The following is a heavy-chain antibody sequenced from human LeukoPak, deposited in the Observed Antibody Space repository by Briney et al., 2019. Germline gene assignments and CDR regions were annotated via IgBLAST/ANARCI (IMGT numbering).Heavy chain of an antibody. CDR1: GFTFSSYA. D-gene: IGHD3-10*01. J-gene: IGHJ4*02. CDR2: MSYDGSYK. CDR3: AKEARYDGSGKVYFDY. Sequence: LAGRSLRLSCAASGFTFSSYAMHWVRQAPGKGLEWVAVMSYDGSYKYDADSVKGRFTISRDNSKNTLYLQMNSLRAEDTAVYYCAKEARYDGSGKVYFDYWGQGTLVTVSS. V-gene: IGHV3-30*18.